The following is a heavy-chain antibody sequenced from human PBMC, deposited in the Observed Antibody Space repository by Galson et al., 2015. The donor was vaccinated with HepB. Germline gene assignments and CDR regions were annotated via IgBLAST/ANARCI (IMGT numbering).Heavy chain of an antibody. D-gene: IGHD3-9*01. CDR2: ISSSSSYI. CDR3: ARDTSVRYYDILTGSVQYNWFDP. J-gene: IGHJ5*02. CDR1: GFTFSSYS. Sequence: SLRLSCAASGFTFSSYSMNWVRQAPGKGLEWVSSISSSSSYIYYADSVKGRFTISRDNAKNSLYLQMNSLRAEDTAVYYCARDTSVRYYDILTGSVQYNWFDPWGQGTLVTVSS. V-gene: IGHV3-21*01.